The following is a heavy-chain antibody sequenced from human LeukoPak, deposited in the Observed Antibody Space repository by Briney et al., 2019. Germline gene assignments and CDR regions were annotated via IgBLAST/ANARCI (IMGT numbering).Heavy chain of an antibody. CDR1: GYTFTSYG. Sequence: GASVKVSCKASGYTFTSYGISWVRQAPGQGLEWMGWISAYNGNTNYAQKLQGRVTMTTDTSTSTAYMELRSLRSDDTAVYYCARDRVGGGSWHSPFFSDGVIDYWGQGTLVTVSS. V-gene: IGHV1-18*01. J-gene: IGHJ4*02. CDR3: ARDRVGGGSWHSPFFSDGVIDY. D-gene: IGHD6-13*01. CDR2: ISAYNGNT.